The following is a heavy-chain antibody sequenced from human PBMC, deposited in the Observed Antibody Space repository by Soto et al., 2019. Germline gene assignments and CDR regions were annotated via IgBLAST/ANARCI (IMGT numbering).Heavy chain of an antibody. V-gene: IGHV1-8*01. CDR3: ARQTAAWIQLWHRSDAFDI. CDR1: GYTFTIYD. D-gene: IGHD5-18*01. CDR2: MNPNSGNT. Sequence: VSVKVSCKASGYTFTIYDINWVRQATGQGLEWMGWMNPNSGNTGYAQKFQGRVTMTRNTSISTAYMELSSLRSEDTAVYYCARQTAAWIQLWHRSDAFDIWGQGTMVTVSS. J-gene: IGHJ3*02.